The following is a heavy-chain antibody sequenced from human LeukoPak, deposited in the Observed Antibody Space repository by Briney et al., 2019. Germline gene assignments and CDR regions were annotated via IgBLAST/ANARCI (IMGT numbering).Heavy chain of an antibody. Sequence: SQTLSLTCTVSGGSINNGGYYWSWIRQHPGKGLESIGYISYSGSTYYNPSLASRVTISVDTSKNQFSLKLSSVTAADTAVYYCARLAGFGELFKHDDHWGQGTPVTVSP. CDR1: GGSINNGGYY. CDR3: ARLAGFGELFKHDDH. CDR2: ISYSGST. J-gene: IGHJ4*02. V-gene: IGHV4-31*03. D-gene: IGHD3-10*01.